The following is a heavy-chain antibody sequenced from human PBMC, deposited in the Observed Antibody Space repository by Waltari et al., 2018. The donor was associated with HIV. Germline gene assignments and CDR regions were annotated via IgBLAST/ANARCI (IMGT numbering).Heavy chain of an antibody. D-gene: IGHD5-18*01. CDR2: ISRSGSSI. CDR1: GFTFSSYE. CDR3: AKVREKQLWLRNWDFDL. V-gene: IGHV3-48*03. Sequence: EVKLVESGGGLVQPGGSVRLSCAASGFTFSSYEMNWVRQAPGKGLELISDISRSGSSIYYADSVKGRFTISRDNGKKSLYLQMNIRRAEDTAVYYCAKVREKQLWLRNWDFDLWGRGTLVTVSS. J-gene: IGHJ2*01.